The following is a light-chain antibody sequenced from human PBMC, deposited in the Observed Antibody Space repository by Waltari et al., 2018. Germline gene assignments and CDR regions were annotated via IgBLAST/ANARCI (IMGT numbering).Light chain of an antibody. CDR1: ALAKQY. Sequence: SNNLTQPPSVSVSPGQTARITCSGDALAKQYAYWYQQKPGQAPVLGIYKDTQRPSGIPERFSGSTSGTTVTVTITGVQAEDEADYYCQSTDSSASVWVFGGGAKLTV. CDR3: QSTDSSASVWV. V-gene: IGLV3-25*03. CDR2: KDT. J-gene: IGLJ3*02.